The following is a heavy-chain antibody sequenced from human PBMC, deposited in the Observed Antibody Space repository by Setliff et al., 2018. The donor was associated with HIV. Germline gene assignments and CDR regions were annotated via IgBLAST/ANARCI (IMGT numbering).Heavy chain of an antibody. CDR1: GFIIGDGHY. Sequence: SETLSLTCTVSGFIIGDGHYWAWIRQPPGKGLEWIGSIYASGSPTYNPSLKSRVTISVDTSKNHFSLRLNSVTAADTAVYFCARAPRYYRGWYIPEYFDNWGEGTLVTVSS. V-gene: IGHV4-38-2*02. CDR3: ARAPRYYRGWYIPEYFDN. D-gene: IGHD6-19*01. CDR2: IYASGSP. J-gene: IGHJ4*02.